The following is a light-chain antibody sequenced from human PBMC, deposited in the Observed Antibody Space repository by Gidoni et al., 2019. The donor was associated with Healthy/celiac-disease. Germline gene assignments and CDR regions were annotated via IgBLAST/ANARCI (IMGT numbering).Light chain of an antibody. CDR1: SSNIGSNT. Sequence: QSVLTQPPSASGTPGQRVTISCSGSSSNIGSNTVNWYHQLPGTAPKPLIYSNKQRPSGVPDRFSGSKSGTSASLAISGLQSEDEADYYCAAWDDSLNGRVFGGGTKLTVL. CDR3: AAWDDSLNGRV. J-gene: IGLJ3*02. CDR2: SNK. V-gene: IGLV1-44*01.